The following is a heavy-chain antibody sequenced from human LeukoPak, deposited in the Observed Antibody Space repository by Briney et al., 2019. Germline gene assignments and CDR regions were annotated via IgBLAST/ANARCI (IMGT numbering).Heavy chain of an antibody. Sequence: SETLSLTCTVSGGSINNYYWSWIRQHPGKGLEWIGYIYYSGGTYYKPSLKSRVTISVDTSKNHFSLKLNSVTAADTAVYYCARDYGDSNYWYFDLWGRGTLVTVSS. CDR3: ARDYGDSNYWYFDL. V-gene: IGHV4-59*06. CDR1: GGSINNYY. J-gene: IGHJ2*01. D-gene: IGHD4-17*01. CDR2: IYYSGGT.